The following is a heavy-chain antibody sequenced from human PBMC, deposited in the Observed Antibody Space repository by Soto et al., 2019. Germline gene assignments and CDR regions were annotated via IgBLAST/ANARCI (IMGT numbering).Heavy chain of an antibody. J-gene: IGHJ4*01. D-gene: IGHD3-10*01. Sequence: EVQLLESEGRLVQPGGSLRLSCAASGFTLSRFPMRWVRQAPGKGLEWVSVFSGCGGSTYYEDSVKGRFTISRDNSKNTLYLQMNSLRADDTGGYYCAKPPYGSGSHFDSWGHGTLVTVSS. CDR3: AKPPYGSGSHFDS. V-gene: IGHV3-23*01. CDR2: FSGCGGST. CDR1: GFTLSRFP.